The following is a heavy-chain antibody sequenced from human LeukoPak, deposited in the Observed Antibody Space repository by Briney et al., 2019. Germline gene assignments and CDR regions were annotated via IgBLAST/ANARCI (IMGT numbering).Heavy chain of an antibody. CDR2: MNPNSGNT. J-gene: IGHJ4*02. D-gene: IGHD3-10*01. Sequence: ASVKVSCKASGYTFTSYDINWVRQAPGQGLEWMGWMNPNSGNTGYAQKFQGRVTITRNTSISTAYMELSSLRSEDTAVYYCARSKAKGVLLWFGELSRYFDYWGQGTLVTVSS. CDR3: ARSKAKGVLLWFGELSRYFDY. V-gene: IGHV1-8*03. CDR1: GYTFTSYD.